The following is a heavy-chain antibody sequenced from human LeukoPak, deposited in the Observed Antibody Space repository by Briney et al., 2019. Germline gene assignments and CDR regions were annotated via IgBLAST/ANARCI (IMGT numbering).Heavy chain of an antibody. J-gene: IGHJ4*02. D-gene: IGHD3-3*01. CDR2: ISYDGSNE. CDR3: ARDYYDFWSGYSGY. CDR1: GFTFSSYA. Sequence: GGSLRLSCAASGFTFSSYAMPWVRQAPGKGLEWVAIISYDGSNEYYADSVKGRFTISRDNPKNTLSLQMNSLRAEDTAVYYCARDYYDFWSGYSGYWGQGTLVTVSS. V-gene: IGHV3-30-3*01.